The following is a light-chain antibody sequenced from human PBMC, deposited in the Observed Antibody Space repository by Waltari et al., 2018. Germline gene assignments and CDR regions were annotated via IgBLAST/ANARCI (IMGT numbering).Light chain of an antibody. CDR1: GSDVGIYNL. J-gene: IGLJ2*01. V-gene: IGLV2-23*02. CDR3: CSFATNSIVI. CDR2: EVN. Sequence: QSALTQPASVSGSPGQPITIPCSGTGSDVGIYNLFSWYQQHPGKAPKLIIYEVNMRPSGVSDRFSGSKSGVTASLTISGLQAEDEAVYFCCSFATNSIVIFGGGTKLTVL.